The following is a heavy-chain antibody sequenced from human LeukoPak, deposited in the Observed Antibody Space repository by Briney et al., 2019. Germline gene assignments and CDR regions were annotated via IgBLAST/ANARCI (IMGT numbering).Heavy chain of an antibody. CDR1: GGSFSGYY. CDR2: INHSGNT. J-gene: IGHJ4*02. V-gene: IGHV4-34*01. Sequence: PSETLSLTCAVYGGSFSGYYWSWIRQPPGKGLEWIGEINHSGNTNYNPSLKSRVTISVDTSKNQFSLKLSSMTAADTAVYYCARWSDCGGDCHILDYWGQGILVTVSS. D-gene: IGHD2-21*02. CDR3: ARWSDCGGDCHILDY.